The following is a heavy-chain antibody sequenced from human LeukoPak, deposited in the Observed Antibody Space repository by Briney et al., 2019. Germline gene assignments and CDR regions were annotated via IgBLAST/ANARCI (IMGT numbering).Heavy chain of an antibody. CDR2: ISSSSSNI. V-gene: IGHV3-48*01. CDR1: GFSFSSYS. CDR3: ARDQQAIPYAFDI. D-gene: IGHD2-2*01. Sequence: GGSLRPSCAASGFSFSSYSMNWVRQAPGKGLEWVSYISSSSSNINYADSVKGRFTTSRDNAKNSLYLQMNSLRAEDTAVYYCARDQQAIPYAFDIWGQGTMVTVSS. J-gene: IGHJ3*02.